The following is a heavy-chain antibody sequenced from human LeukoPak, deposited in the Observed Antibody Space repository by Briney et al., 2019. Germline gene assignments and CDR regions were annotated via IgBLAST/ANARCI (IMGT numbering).Heavy chain of an antibody. Sequence: PGGSLRLSCAASGFTFSDAWLNWVRQAPGKGLEWVSYINSRSSSIDYAGSVKGRFTISRDNAKNSLYLQINSLRAEDTAIYYCAREPNFDDHAFDYWGQGTLVTVSS. V-gene: IGHV3-48*01. D-gene: IGHD1-14*01. CDR3: AREPNFDDHAFDY. J-gene: IGHJ4*02. CDR2: INSRSSSI. CDR1: GFTFSDAW.